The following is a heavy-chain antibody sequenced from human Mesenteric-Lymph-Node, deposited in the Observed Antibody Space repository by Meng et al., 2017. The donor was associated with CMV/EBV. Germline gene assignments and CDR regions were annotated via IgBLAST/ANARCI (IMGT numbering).Heavy chain of an antibody. Sequence: GGSLRLSCAASGFSFSGAWMSWVRQASGKGLGWVGRIRSKANSYATAYAASVKGRFTISRDDSKNTAYLQMNSLKTEDTAVYYCTRRAEYYYYGMDVWGQGTTVTVSS. V-gene: IGHV3-73*01. CDR2: IRSKANSYAT. CDR3: TRRAEYYYYGMDV. J-gene: IGHJ6*02. CDR1: GFSFSGAW.